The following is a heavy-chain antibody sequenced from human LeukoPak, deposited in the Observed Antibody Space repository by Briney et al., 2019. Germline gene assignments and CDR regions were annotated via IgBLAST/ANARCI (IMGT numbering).Heavy chain of an antibody. CDR3: AGDGRFGELLNFDY. CDR1: GFSFSIYS. D-gene: IGHD3-10*01. J-gene: IGHJ4*02. Sequence: GGSLRLSCAASGFSFSIYSMNWVRQAPGKGLEWVSYISSRSTTIYYADHAKGRFTISRDNAKNSLYLQMNSLRDEDTAIYYCAGDGRFGELLNFDYWGQGTLVTVSS. CDR2: ISSRSTTI. V-gene: IGHV3-48*02.